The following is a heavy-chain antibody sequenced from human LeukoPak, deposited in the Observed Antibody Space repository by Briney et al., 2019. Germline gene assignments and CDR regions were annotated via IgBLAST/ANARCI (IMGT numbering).Heavy chain of an antibody. CDR1: GYTFTSYY. J-gene: IGHJ4*02. CDR2: IIPILGIA. Sequence: ASVKVSCKASGYTFTSYYMHWVRQAPGQGLEWMGRIIPILGIANYAQKFQGRVTITADKSTSTAYMELSSLRSEDTAVYYCARDGATGDFDYWGQGTLVTVSS. CDR3: ARDGATGDFDY. D-gene: IGHD7-27*01. V-gene: IGHV1-69*04.